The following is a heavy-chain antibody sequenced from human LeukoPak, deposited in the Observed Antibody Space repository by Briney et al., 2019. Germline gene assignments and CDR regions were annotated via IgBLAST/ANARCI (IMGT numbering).Heavy chain of an antibody. CDR2: FDPADGET. CDR3: ATGGVYSSSSYGMDV. D-gene: IGHD6-13*01. Sequence: ASVKVSCKVSGYTLTELSMHWVRQAPGKGLEWMGGFDPADGETMYAQKFQGRITMTEDTSTDTAYMELSSLRSEDTAVYYYATGGVYSSSSYGMDVWGQGTTVTVSS. V-gene: IGHV1-24*01. J-gene: IGHJ6*02. CDR1: GYTLTELS.